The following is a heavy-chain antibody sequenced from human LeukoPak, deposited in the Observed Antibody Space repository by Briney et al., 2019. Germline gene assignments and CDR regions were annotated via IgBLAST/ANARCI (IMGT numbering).Heavy chain of an antibody. CDR2: IKSDGST. V-gene: IGHV3-74*01. J-gene: IGHJ1*01. D-gene: IGHD3-22*01. CDR3: ARAPSEIGGYYPEYFRH. Sequence: GGSLRLSCAASGFTFSSGWMHGGRQAAGKVLVLVSRIKSDGSTNYADSVKGRFTISRDNAKNTVSLQMNSLRAEDTGVYYCARAPSEIGGYYPEYFRHWGQGTLVTVSS. CDR1: GFTFSSGW.